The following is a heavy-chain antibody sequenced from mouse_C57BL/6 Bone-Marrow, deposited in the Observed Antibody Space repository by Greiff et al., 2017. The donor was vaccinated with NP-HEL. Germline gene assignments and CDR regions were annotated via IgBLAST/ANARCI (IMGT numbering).Heavy chain of an antibody. CDR2: ISDGGSYT. D-gene: IGHD2-3*01. V-gene: IGHV5-4*03. CDR3: ARRWLLQFAY. CDR1: GFTFSSYA. Sequence: EVKVVESGGGLVKPGGSLKLSCAASGFTFSSYAMSWVRQTPEKRLVWVATISDGGSYTYYPDTVKGPFTISRDNAKNNQYLQMGHLKSEDTAMYYCARRWLLQFAYWGQGTLVTVSA. J-gene: IGHJ3*01.